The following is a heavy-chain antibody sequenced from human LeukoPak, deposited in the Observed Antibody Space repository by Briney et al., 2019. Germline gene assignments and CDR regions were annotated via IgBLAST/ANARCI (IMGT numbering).Heavy chain of an antibody. D-gene: IGHD6-19*01. Sequence: ASVKVSCKASGYTFTSYGISWVRQAPGQGLEWMGWISAYNGNTNYAQKLQGRVTMTTDTSTSTAYMELRSLRSDDTAVYYCARSIAVAGIEEGFDYWGQGTLVTVSS. CDR2: ISAYNGNT. V-gene: IGHV1-18*01. CDR3: ARSIAVAGIEEGFDY. CDR1: GYTFTSYG. J-gene: IGHJ4*02.